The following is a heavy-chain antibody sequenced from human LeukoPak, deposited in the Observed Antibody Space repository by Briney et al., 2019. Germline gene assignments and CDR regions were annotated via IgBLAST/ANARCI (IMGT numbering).Heavy chain of an antibody. Sequence: GGSLRLSCAASGFTVSSNYMSWVRQAPGKGLEWVSVIYSGGSTYYADSVKGRFTIFRDNSKNTLYLQMNSLRAEDTAVYYCARDAGNGDLYYYYYGMDVWGQGTTVTVSS. D-gene: IGHD4-17*01. V-gene: IGHV3-66*02. CDR1: GFTVSSNY. CDR3: ARDAGNGDLYYYYYGMDV. CDR2: IYSGGST. J-gene: IGHJ6*02.